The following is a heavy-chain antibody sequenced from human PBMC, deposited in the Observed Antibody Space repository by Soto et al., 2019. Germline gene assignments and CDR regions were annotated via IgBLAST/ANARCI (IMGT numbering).Heavy chain of an antibody. V-gene: IGHV3-74*01. CDR1: GFTFSSYW. D-gene: IGHD5-18*01. CDR3: ARGRGGYSYDPFGY. Sequence: EVQLVESGGGLVQPGGSLRLSCAASGFTFSSYWMHWVRQAPGKGLVWVSRINSDGRSTSYADSVKGRFTISRDNAKNALYLQMNSLRAEDTAVYYCARGRGGYSYDPFGYWGQGTLVTVSS. J-gene: IGHJ4*02. CDR2: INSDGRST.